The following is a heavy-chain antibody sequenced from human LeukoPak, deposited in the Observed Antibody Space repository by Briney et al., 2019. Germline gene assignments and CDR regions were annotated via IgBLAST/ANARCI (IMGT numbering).Heavy chain of an antibody. CDR2: IYYSGST. CDR3: AREVGIRDYYYGMDV. V-gene: IGHV4-59*01. CDR1: GGSISSDY. J-gene: IGHJ6*02. Sequence: SETLSLTCTVSGGSISSDYWSWVRQPPGQGLGWIGYIYYSGSTNYNPSLKSRVTISVDTSKTQFSLKLSSVTAAETAVYYCAREVGIRDYYYGMDVWGQGTTVTVSS. D-gene: IGHD1-1*01.